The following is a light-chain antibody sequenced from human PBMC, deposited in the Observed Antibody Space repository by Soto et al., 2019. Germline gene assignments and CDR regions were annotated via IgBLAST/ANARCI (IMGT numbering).Light chain of an antibody. J-gene: IGKJ3*01. CDR2: DAS. CDR1: QSVSSY. CDR3: QQRCNSFT. Sequence: EIVLTQSPATLSLSPGERATLSCRASQSVSSYLAWYQQKPGQAPRLLIYDASNRATVIPARFSGSGSGTDFTLTISSLEPEDFPVYYCQQRCNSFTFGPGTKVDIK. V-gene: IGKV3-11*01.